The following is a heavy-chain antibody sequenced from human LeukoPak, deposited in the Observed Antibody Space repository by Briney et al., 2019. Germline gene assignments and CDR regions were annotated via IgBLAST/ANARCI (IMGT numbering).Heavy chain of an antibody. CDR1: GFTFSSYS. V-gene: IGHV3-21*01. Sequence: TGGSLRLSCAASGFTFSSYSMNWVRQAPGKGLEWVSSISSSSSYIYYADSVKGRFTISRDNATNSLYLQMNRLRAEDTAVYYCARAYSSSSGGLCGYWGQGTLVTVYS. D-gene: IGHD6-6*01. CDR2: ISSSSSYI. J-gene: IGHJ4*02. CDR3: ARAYSSSSGGLCGY.